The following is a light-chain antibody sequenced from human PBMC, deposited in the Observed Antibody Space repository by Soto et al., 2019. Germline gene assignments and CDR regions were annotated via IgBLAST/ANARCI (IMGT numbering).Light chain of an antibody. J-gene: IGLJ1*01. CDR2: DVS. CDR1: SSDVGGYNY. CDR3: SSYTSSSTLYV. Sequence: QSALTQPASVSGSLGQSINISCTGTSSDVGGYNYVSWYQQHPGKAPKLMIYDVSNRPSGVSNRFSGSKSGNTASLTISGLQAEDEADYYCSSYTSSSTLYVFGTGTKVTV. V-gene: IGLV2-14*01.